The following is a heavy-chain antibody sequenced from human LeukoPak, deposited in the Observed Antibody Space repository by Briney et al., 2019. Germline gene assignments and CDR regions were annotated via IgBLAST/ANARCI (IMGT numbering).Heavy chain of an antibody. D-gene: IGHD6-13*01. CDR2: IYHSGST. V-gene: IGHV4-38-2*02. J-gene: IGHJ4*02. Sequence: PSETLSLTCTVSGYSISSGYYWGWIRQPPGKGLEWIGSIYHSGSTYYNPSLKSRVTISVDTSKNQFSLKLSSVTAADTAVYYCARERGSSWSFDYWGQGTLVPVSS. CDR1: GYSISSGYY. CDR3: ARERGSSWSFDY.